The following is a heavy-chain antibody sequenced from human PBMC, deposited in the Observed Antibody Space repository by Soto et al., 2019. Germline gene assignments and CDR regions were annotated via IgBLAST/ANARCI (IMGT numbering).Heavy chain of an antibody. J-gene: IGHJ3*02. CDR3: AKESLFSGWYGGDALDI. V-gene: IGHV3-23*01. D-gene: IGHD6-19*01. CDR1: GFTFSTYA. Sequence: EVQLLESGGGLVQPGGSLRLSCVASGFTFSTYAMNWVRQAPGKGLEWVSAISGSAGSTYYADSVKGRFTISRDNSKNTLYLQMRSLRAEDTAVYYCAKESLFSGWYGGDALDIWGQGTMVTVSS. CDR2: ISGSAGST.